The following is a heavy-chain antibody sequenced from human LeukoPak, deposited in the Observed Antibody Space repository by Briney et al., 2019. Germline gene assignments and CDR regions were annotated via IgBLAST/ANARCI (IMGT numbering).Heavy chain of an antibody. CDR1: GGTFSSYA. CDR2: ITPIFGTA. Sequence: GASVKVSCKASGGTFSSYAISWVRQAPGQGLEWMGGITPIFGTANYAQKFQGRVTITADESTSTAYMELSSLRSEDTAVYYCAKSFYDSSPCDYWGQGALVTVSS. J-gene: IGHJ4*02. CDR3: AKSFYDSSPCDY. D-gene: IGHD3-22*01. V-gene: IGHV1-69*13.